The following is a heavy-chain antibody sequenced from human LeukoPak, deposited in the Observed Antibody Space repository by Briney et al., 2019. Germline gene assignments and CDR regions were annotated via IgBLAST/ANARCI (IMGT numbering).Heavy chain of an antibody. D-gene: IGHD3-10*01. Sequence: SQTLSLTCSVSGGSVGSADYYWSWIRQSPGKGLDWIGYINYSGITYYNPSLKSRVTISVDTSKNQFSLKLSSVTAADTAVFYCARGPTAPGSVPYYYMDVWGKGTTVTVSS. J-gene: IGHJ6*03. CDR3: ARGPTAPGSVPYYYMDV. CDR1: GGSVGSADYY. V-gene: IGHV4-30-4*01. CDR2: INYSGIT.